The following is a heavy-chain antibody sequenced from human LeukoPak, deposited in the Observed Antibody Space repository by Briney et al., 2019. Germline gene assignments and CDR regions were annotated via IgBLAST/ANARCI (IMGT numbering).Heavy chain of an antibody. V-gene: IGHV4-59*01. D-gene: IGHD2-8*01. Sequence: KASETLSLTCTVSGGSISSYYWSWIRQPPGKGLEWIGYIYYSGSTNYNPSLKSRVTISVDTSKNQFSLKLSSVTAADTAVYYCARAPVYYDWFDPWGQGTLVTVSS. CDR3: ARAPVYYDWFDP. CDR2: IYYSGST. CDR1: GGSISSYY. J-gene: IGHJ5*02.